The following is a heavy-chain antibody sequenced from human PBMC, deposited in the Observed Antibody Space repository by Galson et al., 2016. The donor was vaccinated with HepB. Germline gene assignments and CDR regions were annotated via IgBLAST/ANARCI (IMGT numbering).Heavy chain of an antibody. Sequence: SLRLSCAASGFTFSSYTMHWVRQAPGKGQEWVAVISYDGSNKYYADSVKGRFTISRDNSKNTLFLQMNSLRAEDTAVYYCARDRAMLTGFDYWGQGTVVTVSS. D-gene: IGHD5-18*01. J-gene: IGHJ4*02. CDR2: ISYDGSNK. CDR3: ARDRAMLTGFDY. V-gene: IGHV3-30*04. CDR1: GFTFSSYT.